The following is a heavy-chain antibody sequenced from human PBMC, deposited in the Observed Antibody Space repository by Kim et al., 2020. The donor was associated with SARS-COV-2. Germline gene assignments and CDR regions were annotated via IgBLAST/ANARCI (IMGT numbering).Heavy chain of an antibody. J-gene: IGHJ3*02. Sequence: DGSEKYYVDSVKGRCTIYRDNAKNSLYLQMNSLRAEDTAVNYCARWAFDSWGQGTMVTVTS. CDR2: DGSEK. CDR3: ARWAFDS. V-gene: IGHV3-7*03.